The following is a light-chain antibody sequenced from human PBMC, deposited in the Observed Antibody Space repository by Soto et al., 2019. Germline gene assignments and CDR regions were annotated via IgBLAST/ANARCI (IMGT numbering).Light chain of an antibody. CDR3: QQYGRSGT. CDR2: GAS. J-gene: IGKJ1*01. CDR1: QSVSSSY. Sequence: EIVLTQSPGTLSLSRGERATLCCRASQSVSSSYLAWYQQKPGKAPSLPIYGASSRATGIPDRFSGSGSGTDLTLTISRLEPEDFAVYYCQQYGRSGTFGQGTNV. V-gene: IGKV3-20*01.